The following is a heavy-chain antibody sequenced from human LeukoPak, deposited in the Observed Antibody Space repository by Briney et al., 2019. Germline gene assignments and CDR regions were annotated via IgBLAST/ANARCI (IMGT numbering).Heavy chain of an antibody. Sequence: ASVKVSCKASGYTFTGYYMHWVRQAPGQELERMGRINPNSGGTNYAQKFQGRVTMTRDTSISTAYMELSRLRSDDTAVYYCARGRGYSYGYALKTTPEDDYWGQGTLVTVSS. CDR1: GYTFTGYY. CDR2: INPNSGGT. J-gene: IGHJ4*02. D-gene: IGHD5-18*01. CDR3: ARGRGYSYGYALKTTPEDDY. V-gene: IGHV1-2*06.